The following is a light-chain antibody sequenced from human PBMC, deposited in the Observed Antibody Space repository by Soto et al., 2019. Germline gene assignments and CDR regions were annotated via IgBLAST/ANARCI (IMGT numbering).Light chain of an antibody. V-gene: IGLV2-23*01. CDR3: CSFAGTGTQYV. CDR1: SDNIGSYNL. CDR2: EGS. J-gene: IGLJ1*01. Sequence: QSALTQPASVSGSLGQSTTISCIGSSDNIGSYNLVSWYQQKPGKAPKIIIFEGSKRHSGVSNRFSGSRSGNTASLTISGLQAEDEADYYCCSFAGTGTQYVFGTGTKVTVL.